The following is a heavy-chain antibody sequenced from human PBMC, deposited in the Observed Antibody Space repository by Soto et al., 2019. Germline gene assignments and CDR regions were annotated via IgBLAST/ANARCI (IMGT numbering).Heavy chain of an antibody. CDR1: GGSINTFY. V-gene: IGHV4-4*07. J-gene: IGHJ4*02. Sequence: SETLSLTCTVSGGSINTFYWSWVRQPAGKGLEWIGRIFSSGSTSFNPSLESRVAMSVDTSKNHFSLNLGSVTAADMAVYYCAREGSYSAYNFAHGIQLWSFDFWGQGALVTVS. CDR3: AREGSYSAYNFAHGIQLWSFDF. CDR2: IFSSGST. D-gene: IGHD5-12*01.